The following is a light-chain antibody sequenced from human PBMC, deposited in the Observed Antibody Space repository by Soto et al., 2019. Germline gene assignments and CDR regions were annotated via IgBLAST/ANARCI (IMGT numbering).Light chain of an antibody. CDR2: DND. V-gene: IGLV1-51*01. CDR3: GTWDSSLSAWV. J-gene: IGLJ3*02. CDR1: SSNIGNNH. Sequence: QCVLTQAPSASAAPGQKVTISCSGSSSNIGNNHASWYQHLPGTAPKLLIFDNDKRPSGIPDRFSGSKSGTSATLGITGLQTGDEADYYCGTWDSSLSAWVFGGGTKVTVL.